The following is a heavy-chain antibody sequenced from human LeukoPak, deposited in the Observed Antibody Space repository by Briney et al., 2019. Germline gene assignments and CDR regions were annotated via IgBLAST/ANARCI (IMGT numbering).Heavy chain of an antibody. CDR1: GFTFSSYS. D-gene: IGHD3-22*01. CDR2: ITSGVGIT. V-gene: IGHV3-23*01. Sequence: GGSLRLSCAASGFTFSSYSMNWVRQAPGKGLEWVSIITSGVGITYYADSVKGRFTISRDNSRNTLYLQMNSLRAEDTAVYYCAKGDYYDLDYWGQGTLVTVSS. J-gene: IGHJ4*02. CDR3: AKGDYYDLDY.